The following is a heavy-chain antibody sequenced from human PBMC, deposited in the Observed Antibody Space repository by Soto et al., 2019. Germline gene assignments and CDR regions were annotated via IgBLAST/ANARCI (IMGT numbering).Heavy chain of an antibody. CDR3: ARFRGSHGMDD. J-gene: IGHJ6*02. CDR1: GGTFSSYT. Sequence: QVQLVQSGAEVKKPGSSVKVSCKASGGTFSSYTISWVRQAPGQGLEWMARIIPILGIANYAQKFQGRVTITADKSMGLAYMGLSSLASEDTAVYYCARFRGSHGMDDWGQGTTVTVSS. V-gene: IGHV1-69*02. CDR2: IIPILGIA. D-gene: IGHD3-10*01.